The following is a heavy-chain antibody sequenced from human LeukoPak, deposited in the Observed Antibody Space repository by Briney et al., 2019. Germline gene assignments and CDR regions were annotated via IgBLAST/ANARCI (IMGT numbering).Heavy chain of an antibody. D-gene: IGHD3-3*01. J-gene: IGHJ4*02. CDR1: GFTFTNYW. CDR2: IKQDGSEM. Sequence: TGGSLRLSCSASGFTFTNYWMTWVRQAPGKGLEWVANIKQDGSEMSYVASVEGRFSVSRDNAKSSLYLQMNSLRPEDTAVYYCARLLLFERSAYRPFDRSGQGTLVTVSS. CDR3: ARLLLFERSAYRPFDR. V-gene: IGHV3-7*01.